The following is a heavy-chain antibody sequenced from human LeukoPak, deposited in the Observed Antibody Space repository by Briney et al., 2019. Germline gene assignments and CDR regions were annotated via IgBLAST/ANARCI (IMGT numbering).Heavy chain of an antibody. CDR3: ASGRNVGITGTTGAFDI. V-gene: IGHV3-21*01. Sequence: GGSLSLLCGAWGFTLCSYIVHWVREAPGKGLEGVSSLSSNSSYIYYADSVKSRFTISRDNAKNSLYLQMNSLGDEDTAVYYCASGRNVGITGTTGAFDIWGQGTMVTVSS. J-gene: IGHJ3*02. CDR2: LSSNSSYI. CDR1: GFTLCSYI. D-gene: IGHD1-7*01.